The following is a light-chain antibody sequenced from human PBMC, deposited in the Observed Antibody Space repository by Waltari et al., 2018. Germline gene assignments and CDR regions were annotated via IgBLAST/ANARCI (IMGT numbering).Light chain of an antibody. J-gene: IGLJ2*01. V-gene: IGLV1-44*01. CDR3: AAWDDTLNGVL. CDR2: SNN. Sequence: QSVLTQSPSTSGTPGQTVTIFCSGSGSNIGARTVTWYQQLPGTAPKLLIYSNNQRPSGVPDRFSGSKSGSSASLAISRLQSEDEADYYCAAWDDTLNGVLFGGGTKLTVL. CDR1: GSNIGART.